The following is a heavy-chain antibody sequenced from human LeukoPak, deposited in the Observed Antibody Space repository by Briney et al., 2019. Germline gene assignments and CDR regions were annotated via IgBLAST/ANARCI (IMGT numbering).Heavy chain of an antibody. V-gene: IGHV3-21*01. CDR2: ISSSSSYI. CDR1: GFTFSSYS. J-gene: IGHJ6*02. Sequence: KTGGSLRLSCAASGFTFSSYSMNWVRQAPGKGLEWVSSISSSSSYIYYADSVKGRFTISRDNAKNSLYLQMNSLRAEDTAVYYCARRDYYYYGMDVWGQGTTVTVSS. CDR3: ARRDYYYYGMDV.